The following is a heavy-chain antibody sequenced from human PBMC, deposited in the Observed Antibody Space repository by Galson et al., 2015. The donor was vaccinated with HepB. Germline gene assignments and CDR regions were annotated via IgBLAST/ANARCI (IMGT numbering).Heavy chain of an antibody. D-gene: IGHD3-16*01. Sequence: SVKVSCKVSGYTFIELSIHWVRQAPGKGLVWMGGFDPEDGKTIYAQKFQGRVTMTEDSSTDTAYMELSSLRSEDTAVYYCATVDTWGGFDYWGQGTLVTVSS. V-gene: IGHV1-24*01. CDR1: GYTFIELS. CDR2: FDPEDGKT. J-gene: IGHJ4*02. CDR3: ATVDTWGGFDY.